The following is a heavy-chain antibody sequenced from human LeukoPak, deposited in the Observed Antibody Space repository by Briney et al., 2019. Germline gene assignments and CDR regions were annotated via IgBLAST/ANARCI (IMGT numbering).Heavy chain of an antibody. CDR2: INSDGSST. D-gene: IGHD1-1*01. J-gene: IGHJ3*02. Sequence: PGGSLRLSCAASGFTFSSYWMHWVRQAPGKGLVWVSRINSDGSSTSYADSVKGRFTISRDNAKNTLYLQMNSLRAEDTAVYYCATARYNWNDDAFDIWGQGTMVTVSS. V-gene: IGHV3-74*01. CDR3: ATARYNWNDDAFDI. CDR1: GFTFSSYW.